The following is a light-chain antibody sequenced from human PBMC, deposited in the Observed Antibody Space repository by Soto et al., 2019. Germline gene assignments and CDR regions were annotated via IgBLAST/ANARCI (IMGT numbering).Light chain of an antibody. CDR2: EVS. CDR3: SSYTSSSTGV. J-gene: IGLJ3*02. Sequence: QSALTQPASVSGSPGQSITISCAGTSSDVGGYNYVSWYQQHPGKAPKLMIHEVSNRPSGVSSRFSGSKSGNTASLTISGLQAEDEADYYCSSYTSSSTGVFGGGTKLTVL. CDR1: SSDVGGYNY. V-gene: IGLV2-14*01.